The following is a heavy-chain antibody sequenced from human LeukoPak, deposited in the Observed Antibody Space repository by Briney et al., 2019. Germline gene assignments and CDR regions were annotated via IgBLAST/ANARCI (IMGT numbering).Heavy chain of an antibody. D-gene: IGHD3-10*01. CDR3: ARVSISMVRGVIIRYDWFDP. J-gene: IGHJ5*02. V-gene: IGHV4-59*01. Sequence: PSETLSLTCTVSGGSISSYYWSWIRQPPGKGLEWIGYIYYIGSTTYNPSLTSRVTISLDTSKNQFSLKLSSVTAADTAVYYCARVSISMVRGVIIRYDWFDPWGQGTLVTVSS. CDR2: IYYIGST. CDR1: GGSISSYY.